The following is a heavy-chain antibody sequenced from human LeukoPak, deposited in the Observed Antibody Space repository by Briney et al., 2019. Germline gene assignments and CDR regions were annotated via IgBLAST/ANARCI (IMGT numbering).Heavy chain of an antibody. J-gene: IGHJ4*02. CDR3: AKADPTIFGVVSSPFDY. CDR1: GFTFSSYS. D-gene: IGHD3-3*01. CDR2: ISSSSSTI. Sequence: GGSLRLSCAASGFTFSSYSMNWVRQAPGKGLEWVSYISSSSSTIYYADSVKGRFTISRDNSKNTLYLQMNSLRAEDTAVYYCAKADPTIFGVVSSPFDYWGQGTLVTVSS. V-gene: IGHV3-48*01.